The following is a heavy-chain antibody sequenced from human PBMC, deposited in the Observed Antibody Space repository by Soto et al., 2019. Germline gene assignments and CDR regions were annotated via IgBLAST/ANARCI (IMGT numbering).Heavy chain of an antibody. D-gene: IGHD3-22*01. CDR1: GFTFSTYA. CDR2: IGRNGDST. CDR3: ARSPPGGYHYYYGMDV. J-gene: IGHJ6*02. V-gene: IGHV3-23*01. Sequence: GGSLRLSCAASGFTFSTYAMSWVRQAPGKGLEWVSAIGRNGDSTYYADSVKGRFTISRDNSKNTLYLQMNSLRAEDTAVYYCARSPPGGYHYYYGMDVWGQGTTVTVSS.